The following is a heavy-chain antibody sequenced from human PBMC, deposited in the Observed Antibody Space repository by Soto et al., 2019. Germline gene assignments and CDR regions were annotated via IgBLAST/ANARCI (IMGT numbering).Heavy chain of an antibody. CDR2: IIPISGTA. D-gene: IGHD6-13*01. V-gene: IGHV1-69*12. CDR3: ASAPIEAGVGSYFDY. CDR1: GGTFSSYA. J-gene: IGHJ4*01. Sequence: QVQLVQSGAEVKKPGSSVKVSCKASGGTFSSYAISWVRQAPGQGLEWMGGIIPISGTANYAQKFQARGTITADASRCTGSVALSSLRSADRAVYYCASAPIEAGVGSYFDYWGHRTLVTVSS.